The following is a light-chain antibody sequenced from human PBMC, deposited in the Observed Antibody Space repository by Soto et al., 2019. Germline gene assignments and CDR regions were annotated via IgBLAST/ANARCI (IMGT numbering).Light chain of an antibody. CDR2: EVT. J-gene: IGLJ1*01. CDR1: TSDVGGYNH. Sequence: QSVLTQPASVSGSPGQSITISCSGTTSDVGGYNHVSWYQQHPGRAPKLMIYEVTDRPSGVSDRFSGSKSGNTASLTISGLQAEDEADYYCSSYTTSRTLVFGTGTQLTVL. CDR3: SSYTTSRTLV. V-gene: IGLV2-14*01.